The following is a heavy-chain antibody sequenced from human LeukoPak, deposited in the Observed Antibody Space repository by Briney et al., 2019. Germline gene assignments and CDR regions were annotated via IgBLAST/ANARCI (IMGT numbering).Heavy chain of an antibody. CDR3: AELDGMDV. V-gene: IGHV3-11*04. J-gene: IGHJ6*02. CDR2: ISSSSSTI. Sequence: LSLTCAVYGGSFSGYYWSWIRQAPGKGLEWVSYISSSSSTIYYADSVKGRFTISRDNAKNSLYLQMNSLRAEDTAVYYCAELDGMDVWGQGTTVTVSS. CDR1: GGSFSGYY.